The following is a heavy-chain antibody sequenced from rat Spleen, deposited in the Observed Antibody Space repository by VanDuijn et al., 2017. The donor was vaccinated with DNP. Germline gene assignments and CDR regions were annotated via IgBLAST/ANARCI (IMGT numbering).Heavy chain of an antibody. J-gene: IGHJ2*01. V-gene: IGHV3-1*01. CDR3: ARWSRYFDY. CDR2: ISQSGRA. CDR1: GYSITSNY. Sequence: EVQLQESGPGLVKPSQSLSLTCSVTGYSITSNYWGWIRKFPGNKMEWIGHISQSGRASYNPSLKSRISITRDTSKNQFFLQLNSVINEDTATYYCARWSRYFDYWGQGVMVTVSS.